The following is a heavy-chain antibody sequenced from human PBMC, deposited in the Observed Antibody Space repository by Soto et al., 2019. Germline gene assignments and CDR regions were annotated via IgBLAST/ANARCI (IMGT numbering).Heavy chain of an antibody. D-gene: IGHD3-10*01. J-gene: IGHJ4*02. CDR1: AGSIRRSDYY. Sequence: SETLPLTCSVSAGSIRRSDYYLTWVRQGPEKGLEWIAYISDSGRTDYNPSLKSRATISIDTSKNVFFLNLSSVTAADTAVYFCAIFFITIGRPQYSFDFWGPG. CDR3: AIFFITIGRPQYSFDF. CDR2: ISDSGRT. V-gene: IGHV4-31*02.